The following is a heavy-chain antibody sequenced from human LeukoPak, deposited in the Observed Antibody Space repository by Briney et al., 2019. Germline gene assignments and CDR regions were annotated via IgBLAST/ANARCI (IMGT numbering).Heavy chain of an antibody. CDR1: GITLSNYG. CDR3: AKRGVVIRVILVGFHKEASYFDS. D-gene: IGHD3-10*01. CDR2: LGGSGGGT. V-gene: IGHV3-23*01. Sequence: GGSLRLSCAVSGITLSNYGMSWVRQAPGKGLEWVAGLGGSGGGTNYADSVKGRFTISRDNAKNTLYLQMNSLRAVDTAVYFCAKRGVVIRVILVGFHKEASYFDSWGQGALVTVSS. J-gene: IGHJ4*02.